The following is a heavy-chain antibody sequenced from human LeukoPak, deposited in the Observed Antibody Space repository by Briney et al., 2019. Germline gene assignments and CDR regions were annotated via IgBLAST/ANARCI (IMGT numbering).Heavy chain of an antibody. CDR2: IYYSGRT. Sequence: PSETLSLTCTVSGGSISSYYWSWIRQPPGKGLEWIGYIYYSGRTNYNLSLKSRVTISVDTSKNQFSLKLSSVTAADTAVYYCARATARDYDFWSGYWATAGDYYYYYMDVWGKGTTVTVSS. J-gene: IGHJ6*03. V-gene: IGHV4-59*01. CDR1: GGSISSYY. CDR3: ARATARDYDFWSGYWATAGDYYYYYMDV. D-gene: IGHD3-3*01.